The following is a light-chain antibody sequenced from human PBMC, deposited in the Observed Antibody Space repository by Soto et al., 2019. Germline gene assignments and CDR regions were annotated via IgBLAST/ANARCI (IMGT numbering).Light chain of an antibody. CDR2: EDS. J-gene: IGLJ3*02. CDR3: CSYAGSSTWV. CDR1: SSDVGSYNL. Sequence: QSALTQPASVSGSPGQSITISCTGTSSDVGSYNLVSWYQQYPGKAPKLMIYEDSKRPSGVSNRFSGSKSGNTASLTISGLQAEDEGDYYCCSYAGSSTWVFGGGTKLTVL. V-gene: IGLV2-23*01.